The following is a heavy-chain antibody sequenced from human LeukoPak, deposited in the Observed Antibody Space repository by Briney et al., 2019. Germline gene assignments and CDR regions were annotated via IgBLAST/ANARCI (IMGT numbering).Heavy chain of an antibody. CDR1: GGSFSGYY. CDR2: INHSGST. V-gene: IGHV4-34*01. D-gene: IGHD4-17*01. Sequence: SETLSLTCAVYGGSFSGYYWSWIRQPPGKGLEWIGEINHSGSTNYNPSLKSRVTISVDTSKNQFSLKLRSVTAADTAVYYCARLNVYGDYVAFDIWGQGTMVTVSS. CDR3: ARLNVYGDYVAFDI. J-gene: IGHJ3*02.